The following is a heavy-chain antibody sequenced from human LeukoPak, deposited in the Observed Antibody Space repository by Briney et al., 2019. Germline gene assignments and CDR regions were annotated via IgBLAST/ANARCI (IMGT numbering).Heavy chain of an antibody. D-gene: IGHD1-26*01. CDR3: ARVWELPPHYYFDY. CDR2: IKQDGSEK. V-gene: IGHV3-7*01. CDR1: GFTFSSYW. J-gene: IGHJ4*02. Sequence: GGSLRLSCAASGFTFSSYWMSWVRQAPGKGLEWVANIKQDGSEKYYVDSVKGRFTISRDNAKNSLYLQMNSLRAEDTAVYYCARVWELPPHYYFDYWGQGTLVTVSS.